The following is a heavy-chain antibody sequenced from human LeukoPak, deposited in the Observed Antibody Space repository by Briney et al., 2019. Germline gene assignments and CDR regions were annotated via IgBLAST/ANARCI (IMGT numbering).Heavy chain of an antibody. Sequence: ASVKVSCKASGYTYTSYAMHWVRQAPGQGLEWMGWINTNTGNPTYAQGFTGRFVFSLDTSVSTAYLQISSLKAEDTAVYYCARVPPYGDYYWFDPWGQGTLVTVSS. CDR3: ARVPPYGDYYWFDP. D-gene: IGHD4-17*01. CDR2: INTNTGNP. V-gene: IGHV7-4-1*02. CDR1: GYTYTSYA. J-gene: IGHJ5*02.